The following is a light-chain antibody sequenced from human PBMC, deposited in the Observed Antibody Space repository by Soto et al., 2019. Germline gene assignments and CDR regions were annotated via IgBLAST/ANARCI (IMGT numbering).Light chain of an antibody. J-gene: IGKJ1*01. CDR1: QSVSSN. CDR3: QQYEGT. CDR2: GAS. V-gene: IGKV3-15*01. Sequence: EIVMTQSPATLSVSPGERATLSCRASQSVSSNLAWYQQKPGQASRLLIYGASTRATGIPARFSGSGSGTEFTLTISSLQSEDFAVYYCQQYEGTFGQGTKVEIK.